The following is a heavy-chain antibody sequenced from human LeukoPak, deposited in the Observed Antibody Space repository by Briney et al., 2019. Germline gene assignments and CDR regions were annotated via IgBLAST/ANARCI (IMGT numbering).Heavy chain of an antibody. CDR2: ISDSGSSI. Sequence: GGSLRLSCAVSGITLSNYCMSWVRQAPGKGLEWVAGISDSGSSIKYADSVKGQSTISRDNPKNTLYLQMNSLRAEDTAVYFCAKRGVVIRVILVGFHKEAYYFDSWGQGALVTVSS. J-gene: IGHJ4*02. D-gene: IGHD3-22*01. V-gene: IGHV3-23*01. CDR3: AKRGVVIRVILVGFHKEAYYFDS. CDR1: GITLSNYC.